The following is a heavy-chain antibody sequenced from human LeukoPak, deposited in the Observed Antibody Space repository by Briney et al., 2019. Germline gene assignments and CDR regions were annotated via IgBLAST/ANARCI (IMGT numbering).Heavy chain of an antibody. J-gene: IGHJ3*02. CDR1: GASISSGDYF. D-gene: IGHD6-19*01. CDR3: ARDIPRYSSGWYSGKSFDI. CDR2: IFDSGRT. V-gene: IGHV4-30-2*01. Sequence: SQTLSLTCTVSGASISSGDYFWTWIRQPPGKGLEWIGYIFDSGRTDFNPSLKSRVTISVDRSKNQFSLRLSSVTAADTAVYYCARDIPRYSSGWYSGKSFDIWGQGTMVTVSS.